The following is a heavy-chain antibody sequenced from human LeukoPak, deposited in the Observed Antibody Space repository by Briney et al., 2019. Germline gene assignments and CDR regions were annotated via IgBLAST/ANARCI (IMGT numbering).Heavy chain of an antibody. V-gene: IGHV3-74*01. D-gene: IGHD6-19*01. Sequence: GGSLRLSCTASGFTFSSYDMNWVRQAPGKGLVWVSLISAGGTTTTYADSVKGRFTVSRDNAKNTLYLQMNSLRAEDAAVYYCARGLAGAYRIMDVWGQGTTVTVS. CDR1: GFTFSSYD. CDR2: ISAGGTTT. CDR3: ARGLAGAYRIMDV. J-gene: IGHJ6*02.